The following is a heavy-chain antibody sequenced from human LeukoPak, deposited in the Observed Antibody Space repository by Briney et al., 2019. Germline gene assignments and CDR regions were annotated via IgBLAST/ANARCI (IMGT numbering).Heavy chain of an antibody. V-gene: IGHV1-46*01. CDR2: INPSGGST. Sequence: GASVKVSCKASGYTFTSFYMQWVRQAPGQGLEWMGMINPSGGSTNYAQKFQGRVSMTRDTSTSTVYMELSSLRSEGTAMYWCARGYYDSSGYDPGLGYWGQGTLVTVSS. CDR3: ARGYYDSSGYDPGLGY. D-gene: IGHD3-22*01. CDR1: GYTFTSFY. J-gene: IGHJ4*02.